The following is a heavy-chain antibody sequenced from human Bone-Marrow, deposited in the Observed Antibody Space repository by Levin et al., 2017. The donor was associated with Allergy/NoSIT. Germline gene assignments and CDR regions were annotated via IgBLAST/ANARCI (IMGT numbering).Heavy chain of an antibody. CDR1: GGSISSYY. Sequence: SQTLSLTCTVSGGSISSYYWSWIRQPPGKGLEWIGYIYYSGSTNYNPSLKSRVTISVDTSKNQFSLKLSSVTAADTAVYYCARDVYSSSSGLNWFDPWGQGTLVTVSS. D-gene: IGHD6-6*01. CDR3: ARDVYSSSSGLNWFDP. J-gene: IGHJ5*02. V-gene: IGHV4-59*01. CDR2: IYYSGST.